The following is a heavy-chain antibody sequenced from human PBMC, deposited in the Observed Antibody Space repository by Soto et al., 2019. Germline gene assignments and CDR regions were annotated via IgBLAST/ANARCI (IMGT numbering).Heavy chain of an antibody. Sequence: GESLKISCKGSGYSFTSYWIGWVRQMPGKGLEWMGIIYPGDSDTRYSPSFQGQVTISADKSISTAYLQWSSLKASDTAMYYCARHKSAWIDYYYGMDVWGQGTTVTVSS. CDR3: ARHKSAWIDYYYGMDV. J-gene: IGHJ6*02. CDR1: GYSFTSYW. V-gene: IGHV5-51*01. CDR2: IYPGDSDT. D-gene: IGHD5-12*01.